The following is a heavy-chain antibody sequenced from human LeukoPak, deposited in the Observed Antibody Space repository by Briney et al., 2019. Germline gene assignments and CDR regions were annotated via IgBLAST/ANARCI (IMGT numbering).Heavy chain of an antibody. CDR1: GFIFSSYG. CDR2: IWSDASNT. Sequence: GGSLRLSCAASGFIFSSYGMHWVRQAPGKGLEWVAVIWSDASNTYYVDSVKGRFTISRDNSKNTLFLQMNSLRAEDTAVYYCTRTYNIRYFDTWGQGTPVTVSS. D-gene: IGHD3-9*01. V-gene: IGHV3-33*01. J-gene: IGHJ4*02. CDR3: TRTYNIRYFDT.